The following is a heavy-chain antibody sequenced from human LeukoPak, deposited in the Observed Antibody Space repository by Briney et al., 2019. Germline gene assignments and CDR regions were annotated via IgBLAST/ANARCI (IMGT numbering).Heavy chain of an antibody. CDR2: ISAYNGNT. Sequence: ASVTVSCMASGYTFTSYGISWVRQAPGQGLEWMGWISAYNGNTNYAQKLQGRVTMTTDTSTSTAYMELRSLRSDDTAVYYCARERDSVIEEYYGMDVWGQGTTVTVSS. CDR3: ARERDSVIEEYYGMDV. D-gene: IGHD5/OR15-5a*01. J-gene: IGHJ6*02. CDR1: GYTFTSYG. V-gene: IGHV1-18*01.